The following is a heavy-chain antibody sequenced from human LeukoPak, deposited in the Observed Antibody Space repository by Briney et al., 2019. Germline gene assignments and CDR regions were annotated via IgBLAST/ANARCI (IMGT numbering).Heavy chain of an antibody. CDR2: MNPNSGNT. J-gene: IGHJ4*02. CDR3: ARGGYYYDSSGYYYVFDY. V-gene: IGHV1-8*02. D-gene: IGHD3-22*01. CDR1: GYTFTSYG. Sequence: ASVKVSCKASGYTFTSYGISWVRQAPGQGLEWMGWMNPNSGNTGYAQKFQGRVTMTRNTSISTAYMELSSLRSEDTAVYYCARGGYYYDSSGYYYVFDYWGQGTLVTVSS.